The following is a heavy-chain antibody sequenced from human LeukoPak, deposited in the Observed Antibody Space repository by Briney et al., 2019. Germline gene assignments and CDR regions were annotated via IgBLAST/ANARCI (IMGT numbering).Heavy chain of an antibody. CDR2: IWYDGRNE. J-gene: IGHJ4*02. D-gene: IGHD3-16*01. Sequence: PGGSLRLSCAASGFXFSSYGIHWVRQAPGKGLEWVALIWYDGRNEFYVDSVKGRFTISRDNSKNTLYLQMSSLRAEDTAVYYCARDRGGYFDYWGQGTLVTVSS. CDR1: GFXFSSYG. V-gene: IGHV3-33*01. CDR3: ARDRGGYFDY.